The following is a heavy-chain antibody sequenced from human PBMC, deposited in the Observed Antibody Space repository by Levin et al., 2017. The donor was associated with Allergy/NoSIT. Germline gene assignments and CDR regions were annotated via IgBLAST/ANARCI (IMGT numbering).Heavy chain of an antibody. CDR3: ARTAKKSSDTSGWFVPFDY. Sequence: GASVKVSCKASGGSFRRYGISWVRQAPGQGPEWMGGIIPVFGTANYAQKFQDRITITADASASTVYMELSSLRSDDTAVYHCARTAKKSSDTSGWFVPFDYWGQGTLVTVSS. CDR2: IIPVFGTA. V-gene: IGHV1-69*13. J-gene: IGHJ4*02. D-gene: IGHD6-19*01. CDR1: GGSFRRYG.